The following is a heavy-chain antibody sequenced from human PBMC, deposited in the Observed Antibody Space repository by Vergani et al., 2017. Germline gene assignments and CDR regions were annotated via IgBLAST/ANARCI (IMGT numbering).Heavy chain of an antibody. Sequence: QVQLVQSGAEVKKPGASVKVSCKASGYTFTGYYMHWVRQAPGQGLEWMGWINPNSGGTNYAQKFQGRVTMTRDTSISTAYMELSRLRSDDTAVYYCASAYYDSSGMNNWFDPWGQGTLVTVSS. CDR3: ASAYYDSSGMNNWFDP. CDR2: INPNSGGT. J-gene: IGHJ5*02. V-gene: IGHV1-2*02. CDR1: GYTFTGYY. D-gene: IGHD3-22*01.